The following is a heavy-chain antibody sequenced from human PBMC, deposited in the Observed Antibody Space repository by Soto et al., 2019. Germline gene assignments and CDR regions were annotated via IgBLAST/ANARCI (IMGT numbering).Heavy chain of an antibody. D-gene: IGHD2-2*01. CDR2: IIPILGIA. Sequence: SVKVSCKASGGTFSSYTISWVRQAPGQGLEWMGRIIPILGIANYAQKFQGRVTITADESTSTAYMELSSLRSEDTAVYYCARDRDTVLVPAAPRSSWFDPWGQGTLVTVSS. V-gene: IGHV1-69*04. CDR3: ARDRDTVLVPAAPRSSWFDP. CDR1: GGTFSSYT. J-gene: IGHJ5*02.